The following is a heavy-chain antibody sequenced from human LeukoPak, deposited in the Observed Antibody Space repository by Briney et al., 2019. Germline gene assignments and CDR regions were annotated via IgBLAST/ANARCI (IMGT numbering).Heavy chain of an antibody. Sequence: GGSLRLSCAASGFMFKDYGMNWVRQAPGKGPEWITFIQFDGSVEYYADSVRGRFTVSRDNSKNTLFLQMDGLRDEDTGVYYCAKVLGFGYYSPYFDFWGQGTVVTVSS. V-gene: IGHV3-30*02. CDR1: GFMFKDYG. D-gene: IGHD3-22*01. CDR3: AKVLGFGYYSPYFDF. J-gene: IGHJ4*02. CDR2: IQFDGSVE.